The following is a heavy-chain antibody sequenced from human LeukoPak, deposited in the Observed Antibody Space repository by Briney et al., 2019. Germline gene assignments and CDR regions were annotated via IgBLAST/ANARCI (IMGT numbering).Heavy chain of an antibody. CDR3: AKDEIGAVAGLLDY. D-gene: IGHD6-19*01. CDR2: ISFDGSNK. J-gene: IGHJ4*02. Sequence: PGGSLRLSCAASGFTFSSYGMYWVRQAPGKGLEWVAVISFDGSNKYYADSVRGRFTVSRDNSKDTLYLQMNSLRAVDTAVYYCAKDEIGAVAGLLDYWGQGILVTVSS. V-gene: IGHV3-30*18. CDR1: GFTFSSYG.